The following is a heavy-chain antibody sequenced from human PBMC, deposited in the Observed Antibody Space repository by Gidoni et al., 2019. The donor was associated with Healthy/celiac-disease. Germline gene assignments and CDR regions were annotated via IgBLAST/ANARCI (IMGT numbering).Heavy chain of an antibody. CDR1: GFTFRNYW. CDR2: INTDGSST. J-gene: IGHJ5*02. D-gene: IGHD6-13*01. CDR3: ARDPVLMGRGYSSSWYNWFDP. Sequence: EVQLVESGGGLVQPGGSLRLSCAASGFTFRNYWMHWVRQAPGKGLVWVSRINTDGSSTTYADSVKGRFTISRDNAKNTLYLQMNSLRAEDTAVYYCARDPVLMGRGYSSSWYNWFDPWGQGTLVTVSS. V-gene: IGHV3-74*01.